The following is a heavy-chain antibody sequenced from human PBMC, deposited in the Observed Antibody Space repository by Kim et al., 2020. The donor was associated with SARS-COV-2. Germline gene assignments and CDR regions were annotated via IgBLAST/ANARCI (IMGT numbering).Heavy chain of an antibody. Sequence: GSLRLSCAASGFTFSSYGMSWVRQAPGKGLEWVSAISDSGDVTASADSVEGRFTISRDNFKNTLFLQMNSLRAEDTAVYYCARRVGSGYFNFEYWGQGTLVTASS. V-gene: IGHV3-23*01. CDR2: ISDSGDVT. CDR1: GFTFSSYG. J-gene: IGHJ4*02. CDR3: ARRVGSGYFNFEY. D-gene: IGHD3-22*01.